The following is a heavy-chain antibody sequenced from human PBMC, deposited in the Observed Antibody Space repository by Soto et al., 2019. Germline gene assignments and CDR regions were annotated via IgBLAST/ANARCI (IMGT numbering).Heavy chain of an antibody. CDR1: GYNFPGYW. CDR2: IYPDDSDT. D-gene: IGHD3-22*01. CDR3: ARLSGTMMAAG. V-gene: IGHV5-51*01. J-gene: IGHJ4*02. Sequence: GESLKISCKGSGYNFPGYWIAWVRQIPGKGLGWMGIIYPDDSDTRYSPSFQGQVTISVDKSISTAYVQWSSLKASDTAVYYCARLSGTMMAAGWGQGTLVTVSS.